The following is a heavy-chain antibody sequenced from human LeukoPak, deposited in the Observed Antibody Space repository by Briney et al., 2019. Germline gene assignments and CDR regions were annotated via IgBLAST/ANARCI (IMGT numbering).Heavy chain of an antibody. D-gene: IGHD3-22*01. J-gene: IGHJ4*02. CDR3: ARDGSSSGYYLFDY. V-gene: IGHV3-23*01. Sequence: GGSLRLSCAASGFTFSSYAMSWVRQAPGKGLEWVSAISGSGGSTYYADSVKGRFTISGDNSKNTLYLQMNSLRAEDTAVYYCARDGSSSGYYLFDYWGQGTLVTVSS. CDR1: GFTFSSYA. CDR2: ISGSGGST.